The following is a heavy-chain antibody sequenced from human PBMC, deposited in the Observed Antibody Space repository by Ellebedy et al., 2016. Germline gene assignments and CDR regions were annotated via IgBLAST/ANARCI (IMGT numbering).Heavy chain of an antibody. J-gene: IGHJ4*02. CDR2: LYYTGST. D-gene: IGHD6-6*01. CDR1: GGSISSSAFY. V-gene: IGHV4-39*02. CDR3: ARREYTTSSLDS. Sequence: SETLSLTXTVSGGSISSSAFYWDWIRQPPGKGLEWIGTLYYTGSTYYNPSLKSRVTISVDTAINNFSLRLTSVTAADTAVYYCARREYTTSSLDSWGQGTLVTVSS.